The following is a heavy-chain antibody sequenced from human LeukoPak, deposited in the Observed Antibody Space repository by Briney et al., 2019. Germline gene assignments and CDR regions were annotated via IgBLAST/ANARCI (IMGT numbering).Heavy chain of an antibody. D-gene: IGHD3-22*01. V-gene: IGHV4-38-2*02. CDR2: IYTSGST. J-gene: IGHJ5*02. CDR3: ARDCIPYYYDTRGSNWFDP. Sequence: PSETLSLTCTVSGYSISSGYFWGWIRQTPGKGLEWIGRIYTSGSTNYNPSLKSRVTISVDTSKNQFSLKLSSVTAADTAVYYCARDCIPYYYDTRGSNWFDPWGQGTLVTVSS. CDR1: GYSISSGYF.